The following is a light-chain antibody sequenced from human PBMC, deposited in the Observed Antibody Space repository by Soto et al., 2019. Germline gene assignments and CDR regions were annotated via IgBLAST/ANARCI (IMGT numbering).Light chain of an antibody. CDR3: QQRGNWPLYT. J-gene: IGKJ2*01. V-gene: IGKV3-11*01. CDR2: DAS. CDR1: QSVRMY. Sequence: EIVLTQSPATLSLSPGERATLSCRASQSVRMYLAWYQQKPGQAPRLLIYDASDRATGIPARFSGSGSGTDFTLTISCLEPEDFAVYYCQQRGNWPLYTFGQGTKVEMK.